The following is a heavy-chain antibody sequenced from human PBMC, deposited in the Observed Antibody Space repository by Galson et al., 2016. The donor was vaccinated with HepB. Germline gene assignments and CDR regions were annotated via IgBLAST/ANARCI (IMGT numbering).Heavy chain of an antibody. CDR3: ARDHYDSGSYYAGPFDY. CDR2: IGNSGTI. CDR1: EFTFSAYS. J-gene: IGHJ4*02. Sequence: SLRLSCAASEFTFSAYSMNWVRQAPGKGLEWISHIGNSGTIYYADSVKGRFTISRDNAKNSLYLQVNSLRDEDTAIYYCARDHYDSGSYYAGPFDYWGQGTLVTVSS. D-gene: IGHD3-10*01. V-gene: IGHV3-48*02.